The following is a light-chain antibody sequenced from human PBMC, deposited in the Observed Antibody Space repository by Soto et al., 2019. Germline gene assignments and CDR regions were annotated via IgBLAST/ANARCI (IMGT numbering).Light chain of an antibody. CDR2: GAS. CDR1: QSVGSTY. J-gene: IGKJ1*01. V-gene: IGKV3-20*01. Sequence: EIVLTQSPGTLSLSPGERATLSCRASQSVGSTYLAWYQQKPGQAPRLLIYGASTRATGIPARFSGSGSGTEFTLTISSLQSEDFAVYYCQHYGRARLWTFGQGTKVDIK. CDR3: QHYGRARLWT.